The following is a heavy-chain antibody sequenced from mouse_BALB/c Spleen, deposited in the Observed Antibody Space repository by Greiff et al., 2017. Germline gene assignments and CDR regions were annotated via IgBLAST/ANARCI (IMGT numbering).Heavy chain of an antibody. CDR1: GDSITSGY. D-gene: IGHD2-1*01. V-gene: IGHV3-8*02. Sequence: EVQLQQSGPSLVKPSQTLSLTCSVTGDSITSGYWNWIRKFPGNKLEYMGYISYSGSTYYNPSLKSRISITRDTSKNQYYLQLNSVTTEDTATYYCARYGNKTPSFAYWGQGTLVTVSA. J-gene: IGHJ3*01. CDR3: ARYGNKTPSFAY. CDR2: ISYSGST.